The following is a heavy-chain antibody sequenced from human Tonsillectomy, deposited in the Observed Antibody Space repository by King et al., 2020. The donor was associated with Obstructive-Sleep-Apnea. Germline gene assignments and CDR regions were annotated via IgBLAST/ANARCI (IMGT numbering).Heavy chain of an antibody. CDR1: GGSITSIDW. CDR3: ARVPYDFWSGYYQGPGGMDV. D-gene: IGHD3-3*01. Sequence: QLQESGPGLVKPSGTLSLTCAVSGGSITSIDWWSWVRQPPGKGLEWIGEIYHSGSTNYNPSPKIRVTISVDKSQNQFSLKLSSVTAADTAGYYCARVPYDFWSGYYQGPGGMDVWGQGTTVTVSS. V-gene: IGHV4-4*02. CDR2: IYHSGST. J-gene: IGHJ6*02.